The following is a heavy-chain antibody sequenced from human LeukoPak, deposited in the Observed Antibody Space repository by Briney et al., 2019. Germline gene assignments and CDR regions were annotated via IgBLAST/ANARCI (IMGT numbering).Heavy chain of an antibody. CDR2: INPNSGGT. CDR3: ARDYRVVVFDY. V-gene: IGHV1-2*02. J-gene: IGHJ4*02. CDR1: GYTFTSYD. Sequence: ASVKVSCKASGYTFTSYDINWVRQATGQGLEWMGWINPNSGGTNYAQKFQGRVTMTRDTSISTAYMELSRLRSDDTAVYYCARDYRVVVFDYWGQGTLVTVSS. D-gene: IGHD2-15*01.